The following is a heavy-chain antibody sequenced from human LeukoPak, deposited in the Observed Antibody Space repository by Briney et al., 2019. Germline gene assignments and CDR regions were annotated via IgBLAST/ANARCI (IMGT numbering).Heavy chain of an antibody. CDR3: ARVDTVNYYYYMDV. Sequence: ASVKVSCKASGYTFTSYGISWVRQAPGQGLEWMGWISGYSGNTKYAQKLQGRVTMTTDTSTSTVYMELSSLISDGTAVYYCARVDTVNYYYYMDVWGKGTPVTVSS. D-gene: IGHD5-18*01. CDR2: ISGYSGNT. V-gene: IGHV1-18*01. J-gene: IGHJ6*03. CDR1: GYTFTSYG.